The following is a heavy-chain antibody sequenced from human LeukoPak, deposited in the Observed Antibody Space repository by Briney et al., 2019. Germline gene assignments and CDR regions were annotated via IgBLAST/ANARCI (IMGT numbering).Heavy chain of an antibody. J-gene: IGHJ4*02. D-gene: IGHD5-12*01. Sequence: SETLSLTCTVSGGSISSYYWSWIQQPPGKGLEWIGYIYYSGSTNYNPSLKSRVTISVDTSKNQFSLKLSSVTAADTAVYYCARGYSGYDWIDYWGQGTLVTVSS. CDR2: IYYSGST. CDR1: GGSISSYY. CDR3: ARGYSGYDWIDY. V-gene: IGHV4-59*01.